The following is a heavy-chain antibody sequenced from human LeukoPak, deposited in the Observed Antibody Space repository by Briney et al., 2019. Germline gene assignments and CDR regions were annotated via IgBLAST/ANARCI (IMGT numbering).Heavy chain of an antibody. CDR3: AKDFPYYDSSGYFDY. V-gene: IGHV3-23*01. Sequence: GGSLRLSCAASGFTFSSYAMSWVRQAPGKGLEWVSAVSGSGGSTYYADSVKGRFTISRDNSKNTLYLQMNSLRAEDTAVYYCAKDFPYYDSSGYFDYWGQGTLVTVSS. D-gene: IGHD3-22*01. J-gene: IGHJ4*02. CDR1: GFTFSSYA. CDR2: VSGSGGST.